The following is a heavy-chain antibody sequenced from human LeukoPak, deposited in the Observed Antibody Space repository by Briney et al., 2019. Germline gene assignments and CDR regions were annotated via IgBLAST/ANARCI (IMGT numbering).Heavy chain of an antibody. D-gene: IGHD2-2*01. J-gene: IGHJ4*02. Sequence: PGGSLRLSCAASGFTFSSYWMSWVRQAPGKGLEWVANIKQDGSEKYYVDSVKGRFTISRDNSRNTLYLQMNSLRADDTAVYYCARHCSGASCYSGLDYWGQGTLVTVSS. V-gene: IGHV3-7*05. CDR3: ARHCSGASCYSGLDY. CDR2: IKQDGSEK. CDR1: GFTFSSYW.